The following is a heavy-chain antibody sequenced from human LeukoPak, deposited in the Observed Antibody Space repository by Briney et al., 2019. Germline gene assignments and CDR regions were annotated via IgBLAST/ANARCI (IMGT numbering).Heavy chain of an antibody. CDR3: ARQGYSGHSQGAADY. CDR2: ISAYNGNT. CDR1: GYTFSIYG. D-gene: IGHD4-23*01. J-gene: IGHJ4*02. Sequence: GASVRVSCKASGYTFSIYGFSWVRQAPGRGLEWMGWISAYNGNTNYAQKFQGRVTMTTDTSTSTAHMELRSLRSDNTAVYYCARQGYSGHSQGAADYWGQGTLVTVSS. V-gene: IGHV1-18*01.